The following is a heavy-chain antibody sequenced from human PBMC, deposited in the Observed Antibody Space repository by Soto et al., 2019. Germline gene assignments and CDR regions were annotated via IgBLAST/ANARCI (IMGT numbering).Heavy chain of an antibody. Sequence: LSCAASGFTFSSYWMHWVRQAPGKGLVWVSRINSDGSSTSYADSVKGRFIISRDNAKNTLYLQMNSLRAEDTAVYYCASDRSLNYYFDYWGQGTLVTVSS. J-gene: IGHJ4*02. CDR2: INSDGSST. V-gene: IGHV3-74*01. CDR1: GFTFSSYW. CDR3: ASDRSLNYYFDY.